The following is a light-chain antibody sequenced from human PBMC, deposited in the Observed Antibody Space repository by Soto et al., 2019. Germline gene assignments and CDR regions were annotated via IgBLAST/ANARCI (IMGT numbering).Light chain of an antibody. CDR1: PSVCRN. V-gene: IGKV3-15*01. CDR2: GAS. CDR3: QQYNNWPPTT. Sequence: EIVITQSPTTLSVSPGEKATPSSQARPSVCRNLAWFQQKTGQAPTPPLYGASTRATGIPARFSCSGAGTKFTLSISSLQSENFAFYYCQQYNNWPPTTFGQGTRLEIK. J-gene: IGKJ5*01.